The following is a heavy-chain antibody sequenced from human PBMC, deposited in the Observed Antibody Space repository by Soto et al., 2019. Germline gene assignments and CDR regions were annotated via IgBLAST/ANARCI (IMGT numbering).Heavy chain of an antibody. D-gene: IGHD1-26*01. J-gene: IGHJ2*01. CDR3: ARGGSLYWYFDL. V-gene: IGHV1-3*01. Sequence: ASVKVSCKASGYTFTSYAMHWVRQAPGQRLEWMGWINAGNGNTKYSQKCQGRVTITRDTSASTAYMELSSLRSEDTAVYYCARGGSLYWYFDLWGRGTLVTVSS. CDR2: INAGNGNT. CDR1: GYTFTSYA.